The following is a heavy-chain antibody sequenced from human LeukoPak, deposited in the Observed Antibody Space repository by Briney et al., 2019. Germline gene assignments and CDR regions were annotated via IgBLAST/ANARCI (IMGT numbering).Heavy chain of an antibody. Sequence: PSETLSLTCAVYGGSFSGYYWSWIRQPPGKGLEWIGEINHSGSTNYNPSLKSRVTISGDTSKNQFSLMLNAVTAADTAVYYCARGHYDTSGQSNPFDSWGQGTLVTVSS. CDR1: GGSFSGYY. D-gene: IGHD3-22*01. CDR3: ARGHYDTSGQSNPFDS. CDR2: INHSGST. V-gene: IGHV4-34*01. J-gene: IGHJ4*02.